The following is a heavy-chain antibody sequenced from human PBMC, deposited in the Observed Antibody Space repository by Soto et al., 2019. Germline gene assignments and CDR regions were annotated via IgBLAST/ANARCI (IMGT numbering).Heavy chain of an antibody. D-gene: IGHD3-3*01. Sequence: EVQLVESGGGLVQPGGSLKLSCAASGFTFSGSAMHWVRQASGKGLEWVGRIRSKANSYATAYAASVKGRFTISRDDSKNTAYLQMNSLKTEDTAVYYCTPEIFGVPPGRRSDYWGQGTLVTVSS. J-gene: IGHJ4*02. V-gene: IGHV3-73*01. CDR1: GFTFSGSA. CDR2: IRSKANSYAT. CDR3: TPEIFGVPPGRRSDY.